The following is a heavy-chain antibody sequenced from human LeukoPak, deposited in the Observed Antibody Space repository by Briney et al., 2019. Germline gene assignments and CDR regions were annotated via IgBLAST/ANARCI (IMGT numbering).Heavy chain of an antibody. CDR1: GGTLSSYT. D-gene: IGHD3-22*01. J-gene: IGHJ4*02. CDR3: ARDRSQGYYDSSGYSIDY. CDR2: IIPILGIA. V-gene: IGHV1-69*04. Sequence: GSSVKVSCKASGGTLSSYTISWVRQAPGQGLEWMGRIIPILGIANYAQKFQGRVTITADKSTSTAYMELSSLRSEDTAVYYCARDRSQGYYDSSGYSIDYWGQGTLVTVSS.